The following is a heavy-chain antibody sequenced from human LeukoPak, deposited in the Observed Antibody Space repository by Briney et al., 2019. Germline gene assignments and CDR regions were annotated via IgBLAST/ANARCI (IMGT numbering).Heavy chain of an antibody. Sequence: GSSVKVSCKASGGTFSSYAISWVRQAPGQGLEWMGGIIPIFGTANYAQKFQGRVTITTDESTSTAYMELSSLRSEDTAVYYCARSITIFGVVIGYYYMDVWGKGTTVTVSS. D-gene: IGHD3-3*01. CDR3: ARSITIFGVVIGYYYMDV. CDR2: IIPIFGTA. CDR1: GGTFSSYA. V-gene: IGHV1-69*05. J-gene: IGHJ6*03.